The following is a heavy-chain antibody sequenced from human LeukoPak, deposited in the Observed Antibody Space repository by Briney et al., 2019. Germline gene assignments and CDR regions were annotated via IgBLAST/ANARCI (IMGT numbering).Heavy chain of an antibody. Sequence: GGSLRLSCAASGFTFSSYGMHWIRQAPGKGLEWVAVISYDGSNKYYADSVKGRFTISRDNSKNTLYLQMNSLRAEDTAVYYCARDGPGYSYGVYYYYGMDVWGQGTTVTVSS. CDR3: ARDGPGYSYGVYYYYGMDV. CDR2: ISYDGSNK. D-gene: IGHD5-18*01. CDR1: GFTFSSYG. V-gene: IGHV3-30*03. J-gene: IGHJ6*02.